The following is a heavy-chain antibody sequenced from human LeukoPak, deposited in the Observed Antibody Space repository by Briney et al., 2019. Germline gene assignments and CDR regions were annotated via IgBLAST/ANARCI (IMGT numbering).Heavy chain of an antibody. CDR2: INPNSGGT. CDR1: GYTFTGYY. CDR3: AREGSYYDFWSGYYRRREFDY. J-gene: IGHJ4*02. D-gene: IGHD3-3*01. V-gene: IGHV1-2*02. Sequence: VASVKVSCKASGYTFTGYYMHWVRQAPGQGLEWMGWINPNSGGTNYAQKFQGRVTMTRDTSISTAYMELSRLRSDDTAVYYCAREGSYYDFWSGYYRRREFDYWGQGTLVTVSS.